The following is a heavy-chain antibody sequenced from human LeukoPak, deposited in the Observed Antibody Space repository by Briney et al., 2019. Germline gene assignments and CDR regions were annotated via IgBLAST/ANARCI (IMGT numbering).Heavy chain of an antibody. CDR3: ARGRWIQLSRPFDY. CDR1: GGSFSCYY. D-gene: IGHD5-18*01. Sequence: PSETLSLTCAVYGGSFSCYYWSWIHKPPRKVLEWVGEINHSGSTNYSPSLKSRVTISVDTSKNQFSLKLSSVTAADTAVYYCARGRWIQLSRPFDYWGQGTLVTVSS. J-gene: IGHJ4*02. V-gene: IGHV4-34*01. CDR2: INHSGST.